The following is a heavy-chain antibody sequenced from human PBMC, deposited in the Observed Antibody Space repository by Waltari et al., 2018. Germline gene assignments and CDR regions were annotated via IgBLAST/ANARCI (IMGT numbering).Heavy chain of an antibody. CDR1: GVSVSTPLLY. V-gene: IGHV4-39*01. Sequence: KESGPRLVKPSETLSLNCTVSGVSVSTPLLYWTWIRQSPGKGPEWIASGFHSGTTYYNPSLRGRVSMSVDSARGQFSLKLYPVTAADTAVYFCASHERVVPVFIESWGQGILVTVSS. CDR3: ASHERVVPVFIES. CDR2: GFHSGTT. D-gene: IGHD3-22*01. J-gene: IGHJ1*01.